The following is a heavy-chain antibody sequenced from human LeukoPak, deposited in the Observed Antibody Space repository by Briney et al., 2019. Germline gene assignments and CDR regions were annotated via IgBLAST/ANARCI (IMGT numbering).Heavy chain of an antibody. CDR1: GGFISSGSYY. J-gene: IGHJ4*02. CDR2: IYTSGST. D-gene: IGHD1-26*01. CDR3: ARVEWGVFVDY. V-gene: IGHV4-61*02. Sequence: PSQTLSLTCTVSGGFISSGSYYWSWIRQPAGKGLEWIGRIYTSGSTNYNPSLKSRVTISVDTSKNQFSLKLSSATAADTAVYYCARVEWGVFVDYWGQGTLVTVS.